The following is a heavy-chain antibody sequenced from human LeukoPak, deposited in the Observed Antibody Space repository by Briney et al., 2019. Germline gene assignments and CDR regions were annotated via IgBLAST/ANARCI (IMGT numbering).Heavy chain of an antibody. Sequence: GGSLRLSCAASGFTFSSYAMQWVRQAPDKRLEYVSGMGGSGANTHYADSVKGRFTMSRDNSRDTLYLQMGSLRPEDTAVYYCARDGKAKNDYWGQGTLVTVST. CDR2: MGGSGANT. CDR1: GFTFSSYA. D-gene: IGHD1-26*01. J-gene: IGHJ4*02. CDR3: ARDGKAKNDY. V-gene: IGHV3-64*02.